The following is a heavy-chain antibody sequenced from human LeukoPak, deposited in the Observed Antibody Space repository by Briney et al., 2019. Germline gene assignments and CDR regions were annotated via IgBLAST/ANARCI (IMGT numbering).Heavy chain of an antibody. CDR3: AKDGSSGWCHDY. J-gene: IGHJ4*02. D-gene: IGHD6-19*01. V-gene: IGHV3-23*01. Sequence: PGGSLRLSCAASGFTFSSYAMSWVRQAPGKGLEWVSGISGSGGSTYYADSVKGRFTISRDNSKNTLYLQMNSLRAEDTAVYYCAKDGSSGWCHDYWGQGTLVTVSS. CDR2: ISGSGGST. CDR1: GFTFSSYA.